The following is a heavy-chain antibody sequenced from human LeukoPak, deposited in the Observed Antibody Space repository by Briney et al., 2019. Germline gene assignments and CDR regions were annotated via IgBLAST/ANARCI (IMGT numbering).Heavy chain of an antibody. V-gene: IGHV3-7*04. CDR2: IYLDGSET. Sequence: GGSLTLSCTASGFTFSHHWLTWVRQGPGKGPEWVANIYLDGSETNYLDSVKGRFTISRDNAKNSLYLQMNSLRAGDTAVYYGARGHYGMDVWGQGTTVTVSS. CDR1: GFTFSHHW. J-gene: IGHJ6*02. CDR3: ARGHYGMDV.